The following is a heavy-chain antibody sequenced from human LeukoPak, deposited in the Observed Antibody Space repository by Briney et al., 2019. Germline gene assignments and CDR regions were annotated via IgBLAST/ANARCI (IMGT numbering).Heavy chain of an antibody. V-gene: IGHV3-23*01. CDR3: ATDAVWHLGQYYFDY. CDR2: ISGSGGST. CDR1: GFTFSSYA. D-gene: IGHD6-6*01. Sequence: GGSLRLSCAASGFTFSSYAMSWVRQAPGKGLEWVSAISGSGGSTYYADSVKGRFTISRDNSKNTLYLQMNSLRAEDTAVYYCATDAVWHLGQYYFDYWGQGTLVTVSS. J-gene: IGHJ4*02.